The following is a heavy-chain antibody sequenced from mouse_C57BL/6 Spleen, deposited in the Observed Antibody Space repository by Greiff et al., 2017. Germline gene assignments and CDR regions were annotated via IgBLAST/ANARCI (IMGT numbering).Heavy chain of an antibody. D-gene: IGHD1-1*01. CDR1: GYTFTSYW. Sequence: VQLQQPGAELVKPGASVKMSCKASGYTFTSYWITWVKQRPGQGLEWIGDIYPGSGSTNYNEKFKSKATLTVDTSSSTAYMQLSSLTSEDSAVYYCARRNYGSSYLAYWGQGTLVTVSA. V-gene: IGHV1-55*01. CDR3: ARRNYGSSYLAY. J-gene: IGHJ3*01. CDR2: IYPGSGST.